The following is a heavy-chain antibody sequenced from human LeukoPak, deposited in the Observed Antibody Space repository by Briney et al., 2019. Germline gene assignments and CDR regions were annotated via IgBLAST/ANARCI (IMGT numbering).Heavy chain of an antibody. J-gene: IGHJ4*02. CDR1: GGSFSGYY. CDR2: INHSGST. D-gene: IGHD2-2*02. V-gene: IGHV4-34*01. CDR3: ARSIYCSSTSCYMAPRGGHYYFVY. Sequence: SETLSLTCAVYGGSFSGYYWSWIRQPPGQGLEWIGEINHSGSTNYNPTLQRRVTISVDTSKNQFSLKLSSVTAADTAVYYCARSIYCSSTSCYMAPRGGHYYFVYWGQGTLVTVSS.